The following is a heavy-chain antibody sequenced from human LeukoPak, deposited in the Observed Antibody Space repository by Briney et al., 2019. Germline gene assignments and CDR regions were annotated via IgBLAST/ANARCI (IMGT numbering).Heavy chain of an antibody. Sequence: GGSLRLSCLTSGFTLSTNAMSWVRQAPGKGLEWISGISGSGASTYYANSVKGRFTISRDDSRNTLYLQMNSLRGDDTAVYYCAKVGSVVIPATAGGHYWGQGTLVTVSS. J-gene: IGHJ4*02. CDR1: GFTLSTNA. V-gene: IGHV3-23*01. D-gene: IGHD2-2*01. CDR3: AKVGSVVIPATAGGHY. CDR2: ISGSGAST.